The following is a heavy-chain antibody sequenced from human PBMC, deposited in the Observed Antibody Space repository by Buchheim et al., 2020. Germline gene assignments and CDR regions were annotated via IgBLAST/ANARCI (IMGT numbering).Heavy chain of an antibody. CDR2: ISYDGSNK. D-gene: IGHD3-22*01. CDR3: ARDAGSGYYYGFDY. CDR1: GFTFSSYA. J-gene: IGHJ4*02. V-gene: IGHV3-30*04. Sequence: QVQLVESGGGVVQPGRSLRLSCAASGFTFSSYAMHWVRQAPGKGLEWVAVISYDGSNKYYADSVKGRFTISRDNSKHTLYLQMNSLRAEDTAVYYCARDAGSGYYYGFDYWGQGTL.